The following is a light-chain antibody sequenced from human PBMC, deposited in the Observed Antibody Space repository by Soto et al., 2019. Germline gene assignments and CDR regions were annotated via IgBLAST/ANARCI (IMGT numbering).Light chain of an antibody. CDR3: QQYNNWPPWT. CDR1: QSVRSN. V-gene: IGKV3-15*01. Sequence: EIVMTQSTATLSVSPGDRATLSCRASQSVRSNLAWYQQKPGQAPRLLIYGASTRATGIPARFSGSGSGTEFTLTISSLQSEDFAVYYCQQYNNWPPWTFGQGTMVEVK. J-gene: IGKJ1*01. CDR2: GAS.